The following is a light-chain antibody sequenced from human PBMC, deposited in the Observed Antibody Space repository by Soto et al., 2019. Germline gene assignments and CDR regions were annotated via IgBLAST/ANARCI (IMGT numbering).Light chain of an antibody. V-gene: IGKV4-1*01. CDR3: QQDYRGRT. J-gene: IGKJ1*01. CDR1: QSILSSSNNKNY. CDR2: WAS. Sequence: IVMTQSPDSLAVSLGERATINCKSSQSILSSSNNKNYLAWYQQKPGQPPKLLIYWASTQESGVPDRFTGSGSGTDFTLTISSLRAEDVAIYYCQQDYRGRTFGQGTKVDIK.